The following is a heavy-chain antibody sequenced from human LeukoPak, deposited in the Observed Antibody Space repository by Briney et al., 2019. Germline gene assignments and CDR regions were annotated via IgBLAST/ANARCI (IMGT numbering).Heavy chain of an antibody. CDR1: GFTFNNYG. CDR3: AKDSALYYIDV. Sequence: GGSLRLSCAASGFTFNNYGMHWVRQAPGKELEWVAFIRYNGNNQYYADSVKGRFTISRDNSKNTLYLQMNSLKGDDTAVYYCAKDSALYYIDVWGKGTTVTVSS. J-gene: IGHJ6*03. V-gene: IGHV3-30*02. CDR2: IRYNGNNQ. D-gene: IGHD3-10*01.